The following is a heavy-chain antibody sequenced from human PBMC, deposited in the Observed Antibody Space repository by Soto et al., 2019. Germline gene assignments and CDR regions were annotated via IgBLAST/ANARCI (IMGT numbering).Heavy chain of an antibody. J-gene: IGHJ4*02. D-gene: IGHD3-10*01. CDR3: ARWARFGESAIDY. Sequence: QPPGKGLEWIGYIYYSGSTYYNPSLKSRVTISVDTSKNQFSLKLSSVTAADTAVYYCARWARFGESAIDYWGQGTLVTVSS. V-gene: IGHV4-30-4*01. CDR2: IYYSGST.